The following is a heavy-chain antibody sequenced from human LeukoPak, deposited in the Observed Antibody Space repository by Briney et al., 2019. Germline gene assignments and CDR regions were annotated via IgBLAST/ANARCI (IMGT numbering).Heavy chain of an antibody. CDR3: ARYGSWFDP. V-gene: IGHV1-2*02. J-gene: IGHJ5*02. CDR2: INPNSGGT. CDR1: GYTFTDYY. D-gene: IGHD4-17*01. Sequence: ASVKVSCKASGYTFTDYYMHWVRQAPGQVLEWMGWINPNSGGTNFAQNFQGRVTMTRDTSISTAYMELSRLRSDDTAVYYCARYGSWFDPWGQGTLVTVSS.